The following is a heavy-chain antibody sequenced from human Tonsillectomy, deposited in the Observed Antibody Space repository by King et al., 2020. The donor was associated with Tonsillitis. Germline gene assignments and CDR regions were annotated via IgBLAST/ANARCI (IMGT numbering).Heavy chain of an antibody. CDR1: GYSISSGYF. V-gene: IGHV4-38-2*01. J-gene: IGHJ4*02. CDR2: FNDSGDT. Sequence: QLQESGPGLVKPSETLSLSCAVSGYSISSGYFWGWIRQPPGKGLEWIGSFNDSGDTYYNPSLKSRVTMSVDTSKNQFSLKLSSVTAADTAVYYCARLTLYRRSWLTIWGQGTLVTVSS. CDR3: ARLTLYRRSWLTI. D-gene: IGHD6-13*01.